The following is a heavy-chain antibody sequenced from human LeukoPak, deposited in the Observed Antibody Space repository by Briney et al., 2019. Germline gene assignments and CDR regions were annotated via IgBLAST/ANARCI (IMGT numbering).Heavy chain of an antibody. CDR1: GGSISNYY. J-gene: IGHJ6*03. V-gene: IGHV4-4*07. Sequence: PSETLSLTCSVSGGSISNYYWSWIRQPAGKGLEWIGRINTSGSTKYKSSLKSRVTISVDKPKNQFSLKLTSVTAADTALYYCAREVEGVGDPREDYYHYYYMDVWGKGTTVTVSS. D-gene: IGHD3-10*01. CDR3: AREVEGVGDPREDYYHYYYMDV. CDR2: INTSGST.